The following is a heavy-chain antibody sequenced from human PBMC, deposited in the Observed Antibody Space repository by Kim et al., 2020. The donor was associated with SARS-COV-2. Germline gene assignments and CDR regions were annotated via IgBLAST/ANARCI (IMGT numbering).Heavy chain of an antibody. D-gene: IGHD1-26*01. CDR3: ARLPTGSYLVGAAFDV. J-gene: IGHJ3*01. V-gene: IGHV3-23*01. Sequence: GGSLRLSCVGSGFRFSSYAMAWVRQAPGKGLEWVSSFGGSADSGARTYYADSVKGRVTISRDTSNVYLQMNSLRAEDTAVYYCARLPTGSYLVGAAFDVWGQGTMVTVSS. CDR1: GFRFSSYA. CDR2: FGGSADSGART.